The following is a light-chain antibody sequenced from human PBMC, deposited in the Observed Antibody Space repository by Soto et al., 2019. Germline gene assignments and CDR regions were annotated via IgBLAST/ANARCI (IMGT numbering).Light chain of an antibody. J-gene: IGLJ1*01. CDR3: SSYAGINNLGV. CDR2: EVN. Sequence: QSVLTQPPSASGSPGQSVTISCTGTSSDVGGYKYVSWYQQHPGKAPKLMIFEVNKRPSGVPDRFSGSKSGNTASLTVSGAQGEDGADYYCSSYAGINNLGVFGTGTKLTVL. V-gene: IGLV2-8*01. CDR1: SSDVGGYKY.